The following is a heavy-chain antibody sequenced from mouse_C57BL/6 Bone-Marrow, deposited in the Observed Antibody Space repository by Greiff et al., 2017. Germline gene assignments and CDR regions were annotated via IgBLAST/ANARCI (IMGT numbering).Heavy chain of an antibody. CDR1: GYTFTSYW. CDR2: IDPSDSYT. J-gene: IGHJ3*01. Sequence: LVESGAELVKPGASVKLSCKASGYTFTSYWMQWVKQRPGQGLEWIGEIDPSDSYTNYNQKFKGKATLTVDTSSSTAYMQLSSLTSEDSAVYDCAREEDDYPFAYWGQGTLVTVSA. D-gene: IGHD2-4*01. V-gene: IGHV1-50*01. CDR3: AREEDDYPFAY.